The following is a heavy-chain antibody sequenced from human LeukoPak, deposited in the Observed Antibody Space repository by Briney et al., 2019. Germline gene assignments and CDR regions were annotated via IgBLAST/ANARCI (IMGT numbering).Heavy chain of an antibody. CDR2: INHSGST. Sequence: NPSETLSLTCAVYGGSFSGYYWSWIRQPPGKGPEWIGEINHSGSTNYNPSLKSRVTISVDTSKNQFSLKLSSVTAADTAVYYCARSPRYYDILTALGYYYYGMDVWGKGTTVTVSS. D-gene: IGHD3-9*01. CDR1: GGSFSGYY. J-gene: IGHJ6*04. V-gene: IGHV4-34*01. CDR3: ARSPRYYDILTALGYYYYGMDV.